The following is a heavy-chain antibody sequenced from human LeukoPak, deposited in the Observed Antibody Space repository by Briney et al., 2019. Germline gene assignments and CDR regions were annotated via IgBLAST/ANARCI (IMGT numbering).Heavy chain of an antibody. D-gene: IGHD3-22*01. CDR2: INPNSGGT. CDR1: GYTFTGYY. V-gene: IGHV1-2*06. J-gene: IGHJ4*02. CDR3: AAYDSSGYYYARGSLDY. Sequence: GASVKVSCKASGYTFTGYYMHWVRQAPGQGLEWMGRINPNSGGTNYALKLQGRVTMTRDTSISTAYMELSRLRSDDTAVYYCAAYDSSGYYYARGSLDYWGQGTLVTVSS.